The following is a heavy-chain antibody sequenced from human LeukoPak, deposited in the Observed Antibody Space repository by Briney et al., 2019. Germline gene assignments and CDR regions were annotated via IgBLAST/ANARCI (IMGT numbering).Heavy chain of an antibody. CDR1: GFAFSRYW. J-gene: IGHJ4*02. V-gene: IGHV3-74*01. CDR2: IEGDGSST. CDR3: ARDPSAFAGYFDF. D-gene: IGHD3-10*01. Sequence: GGSLRLSCAASGFAFSRYWMHWVRQAPGKGLVWVSRIEGDGSSTTYADYVKGRVTISRDNAKNTLYLQMNSLRAEDTAVYFCARDPSAFAGYFDFWGQGTLVTASS.